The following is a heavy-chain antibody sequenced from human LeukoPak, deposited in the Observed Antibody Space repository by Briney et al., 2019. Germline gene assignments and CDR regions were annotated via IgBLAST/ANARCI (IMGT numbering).Heavy chain of an antibody. J-gene: IGHJ4*02. CDR2: IIPILGTA. CDR3: ASLGPYGSGSHFGPPD. V-gene: IGHV1-69*13. D-gene: IGHD3-10*01. CDR1: GGTFSSYA. Sequence: SVKVSCKASGGTFSSYAISWVRQAPGQGLEWMGGIIPILGTANYAQKFQGRVTITADESTSTAYMELSSLRSEDTAVYYCASLGPYGSGSHFGPPDWGQGTLVTVSS.